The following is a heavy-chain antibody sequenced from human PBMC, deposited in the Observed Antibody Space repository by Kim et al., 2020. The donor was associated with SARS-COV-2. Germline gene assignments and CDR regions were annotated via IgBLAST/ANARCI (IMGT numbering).Heavy chain of an antibody. D-gene: IGHD3-10*01. CDR1: GFSFSDSA. CDR2: IRTKTKNYAT. J-gene: IGHJ4*02. Sequence: GGSLRLSCAASGFSFSDSAIHWVRQAPGKGLEWVGCIRTKTKNYATTYGASVRGRFTISRDDSKNTAYMQMNSLKTSDTAVYYCSRRGPDGFWGLGTLVSVSS. V-gene: IGHV3-73*01. CDR3: SRRGPDGF.